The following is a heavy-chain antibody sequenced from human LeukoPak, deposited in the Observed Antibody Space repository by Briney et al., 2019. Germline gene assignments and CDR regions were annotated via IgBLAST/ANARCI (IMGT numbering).Heavy chain of an antibody. CDR2: ISSSGSTI. V-gene: IGHV3-48*03. CDR1: GFTFSSYE. J-gene: IGHJ3*02. D-gene: IGHD5-18*01. CDR3: ARWIQLGRDAFDI. Sequence: GGSLRLSCAASGFTFSSYEMNWVRQAPGKGLEWVSYISSSGSTIYYADSVKGRFTISRDNAKNSLYLQMNSLRAEDTAVYYCARWIQLGRDAFDIWGQGTMVTVSS.